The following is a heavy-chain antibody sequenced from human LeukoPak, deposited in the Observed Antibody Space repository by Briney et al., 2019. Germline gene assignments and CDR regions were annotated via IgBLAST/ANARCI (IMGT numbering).Heavy chain of an antibody. CDR3: AREPTYGSGSYYIDY. Sequence: PGGSLRLSCAASGFTFSSYSMNWVRQAPGKGLEGVSSISSSSSYIYYADSVKGRFTISRDNAKNSLYLQMNSLRAEDTAVYYSAREPTYGSGSYYIDYWGQGTLVTVSS. D-gene: IGHD3-10*01. V-gene: IGHV3-21*01. CDR2: ISSSSSYI. CDR1: GFTFSSYS. J-gene: IGHJ4*02.